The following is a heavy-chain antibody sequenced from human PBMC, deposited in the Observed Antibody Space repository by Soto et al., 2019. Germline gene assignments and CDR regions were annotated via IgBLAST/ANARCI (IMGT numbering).Heavy chain of an antibody. D-gene: IGHD6-13*01. V-gene: IGHV4-34*01. CDR1: GGSFSGYY. CDR3: ARGPVGERGIAAAGRGYYYYGMDV. J-gene: IGHJ6*02. Sequence: SETLSLTCAVYGGSFSGYYWSWIRQPPGKGLEWIGEINHSGSTNYNPSLKSRVTISVDTSKNQFSLKLSSVTAADTAVYYCARGPVGERGIAAAGRGYYYYGMDVWGQGTTVTVSS. CDR2: INHSGST.